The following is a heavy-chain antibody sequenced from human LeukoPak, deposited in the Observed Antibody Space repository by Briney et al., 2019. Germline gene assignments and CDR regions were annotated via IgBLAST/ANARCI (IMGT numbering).Heavy chain of an antibody. J-gene: IGHJ6*02. Sequence: GGSLRLSCVASGFTFRNYGMHWVRQVPGKAPERVAVVSFDASKTYYRDSVKGRFTISRDDSKNTVFLQMDSLRVEDTALYHCVKRGGGDHGLDIWGQGTTVIVS. V-gene: IGHV3-30*18. D-gene: IGHD2-21*02. CDR2: VSFDASKT. CDR1: GFTFRNYG. CDR3: VKRGGGDHGLDI.